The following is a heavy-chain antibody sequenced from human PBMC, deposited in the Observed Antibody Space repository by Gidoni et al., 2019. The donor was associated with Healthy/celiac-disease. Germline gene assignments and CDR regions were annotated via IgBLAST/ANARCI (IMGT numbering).Heavy chain of an antibody. J-gene: IGHJ3*02. CDR2: ISSSSSYI. CDR3: ARDLGDYYDSSGYYDAFDI. D-gene: IGHD3-22*01. V-gene: IGHV3-21*01. Sequence: EVQLVESGGGLVKPGGSLRLSCAASGFPFSSYSMNWVRQAPGKGLAWVSSISSSSSYIYYADSVKGRFTISRDNAKNSLYLQMNSLRAEDTAVYYCARDLGDYYDSSGYYDAFDIWGQGTMVTVSS. CDR1: GFPFSSYS.